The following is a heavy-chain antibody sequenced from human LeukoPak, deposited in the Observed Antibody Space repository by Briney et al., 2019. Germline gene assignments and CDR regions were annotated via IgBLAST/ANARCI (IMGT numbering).Heavy chain of an antibody. J-gene: IGHJ3*02. D-gene: IGHD6-19*01. CDR3: AKDRSVAAISGEFDI. Sequence: GGSLRLSCAASGFTFSTYAMSWVRQAPGKGLEWVSGISGNGDSTYYADSVKGQFTISRDNSKNMLYLQMNRLRAEDTAAYYCAKDRSVAAISGEFDIWGQGTMVTVSS. CDR2: ISGNGDST. CDR1: GFTFSTYA. V-gene: IGHV3-23*01.